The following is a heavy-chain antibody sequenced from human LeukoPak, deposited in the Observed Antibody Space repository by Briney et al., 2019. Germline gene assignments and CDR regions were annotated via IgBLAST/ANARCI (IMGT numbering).Heavy chain of an antibody. D-gene: IGHD6-19*01. Sequence: ASVKLSCKASGYTFTSYGISWVRQAPGQGLEWMGWISGNNGNTNYAQKLQGRVTMTTDTSTSTAYMELRSLRSDDTAVYYRAREAVADSGYFDYWGQGTLVTVSS. CDR3: AREAVADSGYFDY. CDR1: GYTFTSYG. CDR2: ISGNNGNT. V-gene: IGHV1-18*01. J-gene: IGHJ4*02.